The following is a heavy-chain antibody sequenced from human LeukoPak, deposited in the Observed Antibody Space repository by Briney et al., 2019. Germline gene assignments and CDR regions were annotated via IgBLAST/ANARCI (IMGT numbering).Heavy chain of an antibody. CDR1: GFTFSSYA. Sequence: GGSLRLSCAASGFTFSSYAMSWVRQAPGKGLEWVSAISGSGGSTYYADSVKGRFTISRDNSKNTLYLQMNSLRAEDTAVYYCAKAIRYAAAADYAFDIWGQGTMVTVSS. J-gene: IGHJ3*02. V-gene: IGHV3-23*01. D-gene: IGHD6-13*01. CDR2: ISGSGGST. CDR3: AKAIRYAAAADYAFDI.